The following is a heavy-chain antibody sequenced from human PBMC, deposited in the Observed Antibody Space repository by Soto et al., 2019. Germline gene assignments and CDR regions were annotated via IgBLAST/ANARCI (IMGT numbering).Heavy chain of an antibody. Sequence: SVKVSCKASGCTFNSYAISWVRQAPGQGLEWMGGIIPIFGPANYAQKFQGRVTITADESTSTAYMELSSLRSEDTAVYYCARDRRGRDGYNFGTRYYYGMDVWGQGTTVTVSS. J-gene: IGHJ6*02. V-gene: IGHV1-69*13. CDR3: ARDRRGRDGYNFGTRYYYGMDV. D-gene: IGHD5-12*01. CDR1: GCTFNSYA. CDR2: IIPIFGPA.